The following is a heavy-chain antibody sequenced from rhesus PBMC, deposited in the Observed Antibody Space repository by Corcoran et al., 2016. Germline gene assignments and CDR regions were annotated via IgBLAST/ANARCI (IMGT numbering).Heavy chain of an antibody. J-gene: IGHJ4*01. D-gene: IGHD4-29*01. CDR3: AAVAGVDY. V-gene: IGHV4-122*02. CDR2: NTYSGRT. Sequence: QVQLQESGPGLVKPSETLSLTCAVSGGSISSGYYYWSWIRQPPGKGLEWIGNNTYSGRTSYNPSRKSRVTISRDTSKNQFSLKLSSVTAADTAVYYCAAVAGVDYWGQGVLVTVSS. CDR1: GGSISSGYYY.